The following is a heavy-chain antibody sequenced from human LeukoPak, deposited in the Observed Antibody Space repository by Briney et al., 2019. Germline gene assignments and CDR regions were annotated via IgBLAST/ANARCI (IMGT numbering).Heavy chain of an antibody. CDR1: GFTFSNAW. V-gene: IGHV3-15*01. J-gene: IGHJ5*02. CDR2: IKSKTDGGTT. Sequence: GGSLRLSCAASGFTFSNAWMSWVRQAPGKGLEWVGRIKSKTDGGTTDYAAPVKGRFTISRDDSKNTLYLQMNSLKTEDTAVYYCTTEEGVGCSSTSCYPFDPWGQGTLVTVSS. D-gene: IGHD2-2*01. CDR3: TTEEGVGCSSTSCYPFDP.